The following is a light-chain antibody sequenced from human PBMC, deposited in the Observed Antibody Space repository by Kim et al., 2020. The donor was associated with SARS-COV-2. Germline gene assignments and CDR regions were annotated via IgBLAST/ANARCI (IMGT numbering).Light chain of an antibody. CDR1: HSVISSY. CDR2: GAS. CDR3: QQYGSSPLT. V-gene: IGKV3-20*01. Sequence: PGGRTTLSCRASHSVISSYLAWYQQKPGQAPRLLIYGASSRATGIPDRFSGSGSGTDFTLTISRLEPEDFAVYYCQQYGSSPLTFGGGTKVEIK. J-gene: IGKJ4*01.